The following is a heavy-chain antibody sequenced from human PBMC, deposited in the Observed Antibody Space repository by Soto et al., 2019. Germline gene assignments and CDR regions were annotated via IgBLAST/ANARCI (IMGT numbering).Heavy chain of an antibody. CDR2: INSDGSGT. V-gene: IGHV3-74*01. D-gene: IGHD2-2*01. Sequence: GGSLRLSCAASGFTFSSYWMHWVRQAPGKGLVWVSRINSDGSGTSYADSVKGRFTISRDNAKNTLYLQMNSLRAEDTAVYYCARDHIVLVPAAPGGAFDIWGQGTMVTVSS. CDR3: ARDHIVLVPAAPGGAFDI. J-gene: IGHJ3*02. CDR1: GFTFSSYW.